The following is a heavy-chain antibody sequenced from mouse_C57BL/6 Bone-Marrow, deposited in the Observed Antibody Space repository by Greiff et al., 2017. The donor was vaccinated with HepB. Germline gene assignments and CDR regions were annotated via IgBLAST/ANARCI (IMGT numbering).Heavy chain of an antibody. CDR3: ARDEGYYYGKDYYAMDY. CDR2: ISDGGSYT. V-gene: IGHV5-4*01. Sequence: EVKLQESGGGLVKPGGSLKLSCAASGFTFSSYAMSWVRQTPEKRLEWVATISDGGSYTYYPDNVKGRFTISRDNAKNNLYLQMSHLKSEDRAMYYCARDEGYYYGKDYYAMDYWGQGTSVTVSS. D-gene: IGHD1-1*01. CDR1: GFTFSSYA. J-gene: IGHJ4*01.